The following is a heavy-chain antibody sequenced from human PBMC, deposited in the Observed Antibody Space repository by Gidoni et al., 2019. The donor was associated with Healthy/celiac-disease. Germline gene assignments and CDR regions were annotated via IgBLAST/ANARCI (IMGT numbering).Heavy chain of an antibody. J-gene: IGHJ3*02. CDR2: INHSGST. V-gene: IGHV4-34*01. Sequence: QVQLQQWGAGLLKPSETLSLTCAVYGGSFSGYYWSWIRQPPGKGLEWIGEINHSGSTNYNPALKSQVTISVDTSKNHFSLKLSSVTAADTAVYYCAREALRWQRAFDIWGQGTMVTVSS. CDR3: AREALRWQRAFDI. CDR1: GGSFSGYY.